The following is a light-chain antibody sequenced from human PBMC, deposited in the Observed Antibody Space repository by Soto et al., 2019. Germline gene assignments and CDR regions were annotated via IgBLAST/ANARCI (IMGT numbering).Light chain of an antibody. CDR1: SSDVGGYDY. J-gene: IGLJ2*01. CDR3: CSYAGTDTHVV. V-gene: IGLV2-11*01. Sequence: QSVLTQPRSVSGSPGRSVTISCTGTSSDVGGYDYVSWYQHRPGKAPRVMIYDVTKRPSGVPDRFSGSKSGNTASLTISGLQAEDEAEYCSCSYAGTDTHVVFGGGTKVTVL. CDR2: DVT.